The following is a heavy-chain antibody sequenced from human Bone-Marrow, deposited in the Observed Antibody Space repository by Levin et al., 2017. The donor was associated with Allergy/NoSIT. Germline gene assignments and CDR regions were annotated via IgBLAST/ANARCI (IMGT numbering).Heavy chain of an antibody. Sequence: GESLKISCAASGFTFRSYSMNWVRQAPGKGPEWVSTISSSSTYIYYADSVKGRFTISRDNAKNSLDLQMNSVRGEDTAVYYCARDLSSGNPGGFDDWGQGTLVTVSS. CDR3: ARDLSSGNPGGFDD. CDR1: GFTFRSYS. J-gene: IGHJ4*02. D-gene: IGHD6-19*01. V-gene: IGHV3-21*01. CDR2: ISSSSTYI.